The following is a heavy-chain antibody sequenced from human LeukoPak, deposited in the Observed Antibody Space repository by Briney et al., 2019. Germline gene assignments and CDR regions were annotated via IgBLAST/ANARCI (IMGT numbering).Heavy chain of an antibody. Sequence: RPSETLSLTCTVSGGSISSYYWSWIRQPPGKGLEWIGYIYYSGSTNYNPSLKSRVTISVDTSKNQFSLKLSSVTAADTAVYYCARHPLRYFGNDAFDIWGQGTMVTVSS. V-gene: IGHV4-59*08. D-gene: IGHD3-9*01. CDR1: GGSISSYY. J-gene: IGHJ3*02. CDR3: ARHPLRYFGNDAFDI. CDR2: IYYSGST.